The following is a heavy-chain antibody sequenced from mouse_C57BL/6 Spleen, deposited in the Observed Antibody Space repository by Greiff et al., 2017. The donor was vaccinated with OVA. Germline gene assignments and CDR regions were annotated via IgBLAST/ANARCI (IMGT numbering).Heavy chain of an antibody. V-gene: IGHV3-6*01. D-gene: IGHD2-14*01. CDR3: ARDNYRPFAY. CDR2: ISYDGSN. J-gene: IGHJ3*01. CDR1: GYSITSGYY. Sequence: EVQLKESGPGLVKPSQSLSLTCSVTGYSITSGYYWNWIRQFPGNKLEWMGYISYDGSNNYNPSLKNRISITRDTSKNQFFLKLNSVTTEDTATYYCARDNYRPFAYWGQGTLVTVSA.